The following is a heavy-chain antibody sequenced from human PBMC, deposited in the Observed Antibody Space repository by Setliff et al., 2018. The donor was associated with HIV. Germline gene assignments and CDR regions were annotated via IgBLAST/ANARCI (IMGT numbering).Heavy chain of an antibody. CDR3: ARFGGTYSSNYFDF. Sequence: SETLSLTCTVSGYSISSDYYWGWIRQPPGKGLEWIGNIYHSGSTYYNPSLKSRVTISVDTSKNQFSLKLSSVTAADTAVYYCARFGGTYSSNYFDFWGQGTLVTVSS. D-gene: IGHD1-26*01. CDR2: IYHSGST. J-gene: IGHJ4*02. CDR1: GYSISSDYY. V-gene: IGHV4-38-2*02.